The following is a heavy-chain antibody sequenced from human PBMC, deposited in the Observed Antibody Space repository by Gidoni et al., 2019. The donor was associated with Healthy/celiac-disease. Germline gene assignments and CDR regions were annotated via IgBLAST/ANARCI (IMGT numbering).Heavy chain of an antibody. D-gene: IGHD1-7*01. CDR2: IYPGDSDT. J-gene: IGHJ3*02. Sequence: EVQLVQSGAEVKQPGEPLKISCKGSGYSFTRSWIGWVRQMPGKGLVWMGIIYPGDSDTRYSPSFQGQVTISADKSISTAYLQWSSLKASDTAMYYCARKEGRITGTTFDAFDIWGQGTMVTVSS. CDR3: ARKEGRITGTTFDAFDI. V-gene: IGHV5-51*01. CDR1: GYSFTRSW.